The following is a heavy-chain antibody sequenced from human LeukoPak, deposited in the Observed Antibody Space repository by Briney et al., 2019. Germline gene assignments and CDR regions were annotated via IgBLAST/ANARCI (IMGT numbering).Heavy chain of an antibody. J-gene: IGHJ3*02. Sequence: TSETLSLTCTVSGGSISSSSYYWGWIRQPPGKGLEWIGSIYYSGSTYYNPSLKSRVTISVDTSKNQFSLKLSSVTAADTAVYYCARGGYSYGGESMDAFDIWGQGTMVTVSS. V-gene: IGHV4-39*01. CDR2: IYYSGST. CDR1: GGSISSSSYY. CDR3: ARGGYSYGGESMDAFDI. D-gene: IGHD5-18*01.